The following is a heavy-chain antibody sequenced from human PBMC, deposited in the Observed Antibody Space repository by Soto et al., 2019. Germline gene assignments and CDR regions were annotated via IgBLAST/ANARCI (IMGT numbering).Heavy chain of an antibody. J-gene: IGHJ6*03. D-gene: IGHD4-4*01. Sequence: GASVKVSCKASGGTFSSYTISWVRQAPGQGLEWMGRIIPILGIANYTQKFQGRVTITADKSTSTAYMELSSLRSEDTAVYYCARELTTTYYMDVWGKGTTVTVSS. CDR3: ARELTTTYYMDV. CDR1: GGTFSSYT. V-gene: IGHV1-69*02. CDR2: IIPILGIA.